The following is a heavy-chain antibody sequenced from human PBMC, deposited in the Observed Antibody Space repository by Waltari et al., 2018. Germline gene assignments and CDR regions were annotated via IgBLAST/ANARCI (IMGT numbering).Heavy chain of an antibody. Sequence: QLQLQESGPGLVKPSETLSLTCTVSGGSISSSSYYWGWIRQPPGKGLEWIGSIYYSGSTYYNPSLKSRVTISVDTSKNQFSLKLSSVTAADTAVYYCARSRIVLTPLSYFDYWGQGTLVTVSS. V-gene: IGHV4-39*07. D-gene: IGHD2-8*01. CDR2: IYYSGST. J-gene: IGHJ4*02. CDR1: GGSISSSSYY. CDR3: ARSRIVLTPLSYFDY.